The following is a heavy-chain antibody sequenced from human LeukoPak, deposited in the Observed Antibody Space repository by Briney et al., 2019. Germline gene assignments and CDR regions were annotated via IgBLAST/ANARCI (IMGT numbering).Heavy chain of an antibody. D-gene: IGHD5-24*01. CDR1: GGSFSGYY. J-gene: IGHJ4*02. Sequence: NSSETLSLTCAVYGGSFSGYYWSWIRQPPGKGLEWIGEINHSGSTNYNPSLKSRVTISVDTSKNQFSLKLSSVTAADTAVYYCARVEMATITFVYWGQGTLVTVSS. CDR2: INHSGST. V-gene: IGHV4-34*01. CDR3: ARVEMATITFVY.